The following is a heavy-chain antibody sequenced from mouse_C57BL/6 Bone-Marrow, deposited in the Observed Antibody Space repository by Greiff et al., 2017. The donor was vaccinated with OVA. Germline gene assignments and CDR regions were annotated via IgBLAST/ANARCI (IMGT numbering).Heavy chain of an antibody. J-gene: IGHJ3*01. CDR2: ISSGGSYT. Sequence: EVNVVESGGDLVKPGGSLKLSCAASGFTFSSYGMSWVRQTPDKRLEWVATISSGGSYTYYPDSVKGRFTISRDNAKNTLYLQKSSLKSEDTAMYYCARQGYYGYDEAWFAYWGQGTLVTVSA. CDR1: GFTFSSYG. CDR3: ARQGYYGYDEAWFAY. V-gene: IGHV5-6*01. D-gene: IGHD2-2*01.